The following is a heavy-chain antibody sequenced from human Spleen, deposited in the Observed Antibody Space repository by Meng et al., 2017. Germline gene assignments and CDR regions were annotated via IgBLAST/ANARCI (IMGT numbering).Heavy chain of an antibody. CDR1: GGSFSDYY. CDR3: ARGPTTMAHDFDY. V-gene: IGHV4-34*01. D-gene: IGHD4-11*01. CDR2: INHSGST. Sequence: VACLCIPPGSLPLTWVVSGGSFSDYYWSWIRPPPGKGLEWIGEINHSGSTNYNPSLESRATISVDTSQNNLSLKLSSVTAADSAVYYCARGPTTMAHDFDYWGQGTLVTVSS. J-gene: IGHJ4*02.